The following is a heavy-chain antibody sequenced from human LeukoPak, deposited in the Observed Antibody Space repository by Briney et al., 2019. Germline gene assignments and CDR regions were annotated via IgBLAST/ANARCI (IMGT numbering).Heavy chain of an antibody. D-gene: IGHD3-16*01. J-gene: IGHJ3*02. CDR2: IKQDGSGK. CDR1: GFTFSSYW. Sequence: GGSLRLSCAASGFTFSSYWMSWVRQAPGKGLEWVANIKQDGSGKYYVDSVKGRFTISRDNAKNSLYLQMNSLRAEDTAVYYCAKHYDYVWGSYAFDIWGQGTMVTVSS. CDR3: AKHYDYVWGSYAFDI. V-gene: IGHV3-7*01.